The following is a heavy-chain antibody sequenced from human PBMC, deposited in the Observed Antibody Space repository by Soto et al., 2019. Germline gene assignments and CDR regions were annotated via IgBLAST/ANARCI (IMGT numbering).Heavy chain of an antibody. CDR1: GVSLTSSRGG. J-gene: IGHJ4*02. CDR3: AHRQRTVLVGAPFDL. V-gene: IGHV2-5*05. CDR2: IHWDDDK. D-gene: IGHD2-15*01. Sequence: SRPTLVKPTQTLALACTLSGVSLTSSRGGVGWIRQPPGNALAWLALIHWDDDKRVGPSLKSRLAITRDTSKNQVVMTMTDMAPVDTAIYYCAHRQRTVLVGAPFDLWGQGSQVTVSS.